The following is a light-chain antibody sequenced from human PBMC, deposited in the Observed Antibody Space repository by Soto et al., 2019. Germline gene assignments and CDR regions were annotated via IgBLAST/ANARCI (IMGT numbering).Light chain of an antibody. J-gene: IGKJ4*01. CDR3: QQYGTSPKLT. CDR1: QSVSSSS. Sequence: ILLTQSPGTLSLSPGERATLSCRASQSVSSSSLAWYQQKPGQAPRLLIYGASTRATGIPDRFSGGGSGTDFTLTISRLEPEDFAVYYCQQYGTSPKLTFGGGTKVEIK. CDR2: GAS. V-gene: IGKV3-20*01.